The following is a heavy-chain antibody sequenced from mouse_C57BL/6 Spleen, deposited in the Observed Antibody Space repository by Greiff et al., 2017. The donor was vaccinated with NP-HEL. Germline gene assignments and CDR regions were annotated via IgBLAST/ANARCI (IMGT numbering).Heavy chain of an antibody. J-gene: IGHJ3*01. CDR2: IYPRDGST. Sequence: QVQLQQSDAELVKPGASVKISCKVSGYTFTDHTIHWMKQRPEQGLEWIGYIYPRDGSTKYNEKFKGKATLTADKSSSTAYMQLNSLTSEDSAVYFCARGGDYYGSSPFFAYWGQGTLVTVSA. D-gene: IGHD1-1*01. CDR3: ARGGDYYGSSPFFAY. V-gene: IGHV1-78*01. CDR1: GYTFTDHT.